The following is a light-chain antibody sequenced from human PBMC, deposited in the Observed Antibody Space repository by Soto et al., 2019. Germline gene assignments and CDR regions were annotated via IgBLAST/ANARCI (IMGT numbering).Light chain of an antibody. CDR2: GAS. CDR3: QQRSNWPPEVT. J-gene: IGKJ4*01. Sequence: VMTQSPASLSVSPGERATLSCRASESVSSNLAWYQHKPGQAPRLLIYGASTRATGIPARFSGSGSGTDFTLTISSLEPEDFAVYYCQQRSNWPPEVTFGGGTKVDIK. CDR1: ESVSSN. V-gene: IGKV3-15*01.